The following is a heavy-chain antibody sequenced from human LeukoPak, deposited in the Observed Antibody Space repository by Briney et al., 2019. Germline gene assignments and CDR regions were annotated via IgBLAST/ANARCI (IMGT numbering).Heavy chain of an antibody. Sequence: SETLSLTCTVSGGSISSGSYYWSWIQQPAGKGLEWIERLDTSGSTNYNPFLKRRVTISVDTSKNQFSLKLNSVTAADTAVYYCARVDTGSGSYFDYWGQGTLVTVSS. CDR2: LDTSGST. V-gene: IGHV4-61*02. CDR3: ARVDTGSGSYFDY. D-gene: IGHD3-10*01. CDR1: GGSISSGSYY. J-gene: IGHJ4*02.